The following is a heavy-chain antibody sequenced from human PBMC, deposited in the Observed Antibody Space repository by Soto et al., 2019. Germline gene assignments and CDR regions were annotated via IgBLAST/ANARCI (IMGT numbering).Heavy chain of an antibody. CDR1: GVTVCSYS. D-gene: IGHD6-13*01. Sequence: WGSPRLSCAACGVTVCSYSMDGVRQAPGKGLEWVSYISSSSSTIYYADSVKGRFTISRGNAKNSLYLQMNSLRDEDTAVYYCARDRIAAAEYGMDVWGQGTTVTVSS. V-gene: IGHV3-48*02. CDR3: ARDRIAAAEYGMDV. CDR2: ISSSSSTI. J-gene: IGHJ6*02.